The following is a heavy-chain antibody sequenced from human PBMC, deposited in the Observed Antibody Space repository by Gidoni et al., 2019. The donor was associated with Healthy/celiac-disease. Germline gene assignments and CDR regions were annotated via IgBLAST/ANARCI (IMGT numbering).Heavy chain of an antibody. J-gene: IGHJ4*02. Sequence: QVTLKESGPVLVKPTATLTLTCTVSGFSLSNARMGLSWIRQPPGKALEWLAHMCSNDEKSCSTALKSRIASSKDTSKSQGVLTMTNMDPVDTATYYGARTTLKSGSYLFDYWGQGTLVTVSS. V-gene: IGHV2-26*01. CDR3: ARTTLKSGSYLFDY. CDR1: GFSLSNARMG. D-gene: IGHD1-26*01. CDR2: MCSNDEK.